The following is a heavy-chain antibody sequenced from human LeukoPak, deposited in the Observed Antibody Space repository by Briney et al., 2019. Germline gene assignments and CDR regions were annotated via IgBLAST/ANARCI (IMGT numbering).Heavy chain of an antibody. CDR3: ARDYCGGDCFPDY. CDR2: INPNSGDT. J-gene: IGHJ4*02. CDR1: GYTFTGYY. Sequence: APVKVSCKASGYTFTGYYVHWVRQAPGQGLEWMGRINPNSGDTNYAQKFQGRVTMTRDTSISTAYMELSRLRSDDTAVYYCARDYCGGDCFPDYWGQGTLVIVSS. D-gene: IGHD2-21*02. V-gene: IGHV1-2*06.